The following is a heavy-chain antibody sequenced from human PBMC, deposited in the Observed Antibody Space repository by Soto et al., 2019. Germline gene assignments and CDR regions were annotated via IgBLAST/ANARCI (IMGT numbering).Heavy chain of an antibody. CDR3: AWDHDICTGARYFDY. V-gene: IGHV4-31*03. D-gene: IGHD3-9*01. Sequence: SETMSLTCSVSGGSIVSDGFYWSWIRQHPGKGLEWIGCVFYTGTTDYNPSLQSRLSMSMDTSKNQFSLKLTSVTAADTAVYFCAWDHDICTGARYFDYSGPGILGTVSS. CDR1: GGSIVSDGFY. CDR2: VFYTGTT. J-gene: IGHJ4*02.